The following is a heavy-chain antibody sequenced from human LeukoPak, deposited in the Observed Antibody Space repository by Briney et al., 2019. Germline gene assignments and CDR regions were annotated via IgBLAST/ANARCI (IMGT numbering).Heavy chain of an antibody. CDR3: ARGAVAGYYFDY. CDR1: GYSVSSGFY. V-gene: IGHV4-38-2*02. Sequence: SETLSLTCTVSGYSVSSGFYWGWIRQPPGKGLEWIASIYHSGDTYYNPSLRSRVTISLDTSKNQLSLKLSSVTAADTAVYYCARGAVAGYYFDYWGQGTLVTVSS. D-gene: IGHD6-19*01. CDR2: IYHSGDT. J-gene: IGHJ4*02.